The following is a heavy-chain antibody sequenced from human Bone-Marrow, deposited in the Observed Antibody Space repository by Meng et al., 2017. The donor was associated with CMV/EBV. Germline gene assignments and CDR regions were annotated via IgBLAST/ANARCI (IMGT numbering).Heavy chain of an antibody. CDR2: IKQDGSEK. CDR1: GFTFSSYW. J-gene: IGHJ4*02. CDR3: ARGNTVPSPADY. V-gene: IGHV3-7*01. Sequence: GESLKISCAASGFTFSSYWMSWVRQAPEKGLEWVTNIKQDGSEKYYVDSVKGRFTISRDNAKNSLYLQMNSLRAEDTAVYYCARGNTVPSPADYWGQGTLVTVSS. D-gene: IGHD4-11*01.